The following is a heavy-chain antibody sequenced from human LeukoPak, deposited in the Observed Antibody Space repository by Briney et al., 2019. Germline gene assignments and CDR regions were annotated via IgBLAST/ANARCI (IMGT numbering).Heavy chain of an antibody. V-gene: IGHV4-34*01. CDR1: GGSFSGYY. D-gene: IGHD3-16*01. Sequence: SETLSLTCAVYGGSFSGYYWSWIRQPPGKGLEWIGEINHSGSTNYNPSLKSRVTISVDTSKNQFSLKLSCVTAEDTAVYYCARGRFRGIYFDYWGQGTLVTVSS. J-gene: IGHJ4*02. CDR2: INHSGST. CDR3: ARGRFRGIYFDY.